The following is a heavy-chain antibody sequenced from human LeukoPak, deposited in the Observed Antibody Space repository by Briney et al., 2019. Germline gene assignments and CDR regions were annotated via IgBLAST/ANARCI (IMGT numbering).Heavy chain of an antibody. CDR3: ARVEYGGYDYRGAFDI. D-gene: IGHD5-12*01. CDR2: MHNTMST. Sequence: PSETLSLTCIVSGGSISTSDKYWGWIRQPPGKGLEWIGSMHNTMSTYYNPSLKSRVTMSIDRSTNKFSLKLMSVTVADTAVYYCARVEYGGYDYRGAFDIWGQGTMVTASS. CDR1: GGSISTSDKY. J-gene: IGHJ3*02. V-gene: IGHV4-39*07.